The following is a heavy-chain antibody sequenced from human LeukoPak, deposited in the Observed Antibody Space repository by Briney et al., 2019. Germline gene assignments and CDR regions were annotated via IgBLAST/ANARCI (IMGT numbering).Heavy chain of an antibody. CDR3: ARVRERDANIVRLGYFDL. J-gene: IGHJ2*01. CDR1: GYTFTGYY. Sequence: ASVKVSCKASGYTFTGYYMHWVRQAPGQGLEWMGWINPNSGGTNYAQKFQGRVTMTRDTSISTAYMELSRLRSDDTAVYYCARVRERDANIVRLGYFDLWGRGTLVTVSS. V-gene: IGHV1-2*02. CDR2: INPNSGGT. D-gene: IGHD1-26*01.